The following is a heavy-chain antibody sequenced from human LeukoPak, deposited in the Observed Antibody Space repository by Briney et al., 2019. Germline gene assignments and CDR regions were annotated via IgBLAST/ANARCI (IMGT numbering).Heavy chain of an antibody. J-gene: IGHJ4*02. V-gene: IGHV4-59*12. D-gene: IGHD4-11*01. CDR3: AREERLQYFDY. CDR1: GVSISSYY. Sequence: PSETLSLTCTVSGVSISSYYWSWIRQPPGKGLEWIGYIYYSGSTNYNPSLKSRVTISVDTSKNQFSLKLGSVTAADTAVYYCAREERLQYFDYWGQGTLVTVSS. CDR2: IYYSGST.